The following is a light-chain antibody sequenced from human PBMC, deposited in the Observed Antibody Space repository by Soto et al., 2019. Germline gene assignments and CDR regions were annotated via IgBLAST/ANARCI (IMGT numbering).Light chain of an antibody. CDR2: SNN. CDR3: AAWDDSLNGVV. V-gene: IGLV1-44*01. CDR1: SSNIGSNT. Sequence: QSVLTQPPSASGTPGQRVTISCSGSSSNIGSNTVNWYQQLPGTAPKLLIYSNNQRPSGVPDRCSGSTSGTSASLAISGLQSEDEADDYCAAWDDSLNGVVFGGGTKLTVL. J-gene: IGLJ2*01.